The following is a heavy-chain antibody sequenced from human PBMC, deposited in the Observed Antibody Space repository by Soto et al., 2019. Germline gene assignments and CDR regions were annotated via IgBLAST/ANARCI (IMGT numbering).Heavy chain of an antibody. CDR2: MNPKSGGT. CDR1: GYTFSGYY. J-gene: IGHJ6*02. CDR3: AKSGTDYDFWRGV. D-gene: IGHD3-3*01. V-gene: IGHV1-2*02. Sequence: ASVKVSCKASGYTFSGYYTHWVRQAPGQGLEWMGWMNPKSGGTYFAQKFQGRVTLTRDTSISTAYMEVNSLRAEDTAVYYCAKSGTDYDFWRGVWGQGTTVTVSS.